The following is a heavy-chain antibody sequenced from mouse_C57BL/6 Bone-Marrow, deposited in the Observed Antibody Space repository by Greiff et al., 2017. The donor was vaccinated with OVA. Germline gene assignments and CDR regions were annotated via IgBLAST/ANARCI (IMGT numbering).Heavy chain of an antibody. D-gene: IGHD2-2*01. CDR1: GYTFTSYW. CDR3: ASGLTLYYCAMDD. Sequence: QVQLQQPGAELVKPGASVKLSCKASGYTFTSYWMHWVKQRPGRGLEWIGSIDPNSGGTKYNEKFKSKATLTVDKPSSTAYMQLSSLTSEDSEVYYCASGLTLYYCAMDDWGKGTSVTVSS. J-gene: IGHJ4*01. V-gene: IGHV1-72*01. CDR2: IDPNSGGT.